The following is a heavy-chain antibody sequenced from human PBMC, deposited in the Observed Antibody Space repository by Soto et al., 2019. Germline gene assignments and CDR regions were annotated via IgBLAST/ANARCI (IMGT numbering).Heavy chain of an antibody. J-gene: IGHJ6*02. Sequence: SETLSLTCTVSGGSISSYYWSWIRQPAGKGLEWIGRIYTSGSTNYNPSLKSRVTMSVDTSKNQFSLKLSSVTAADTAVYYCARGDYYGSAHGMDVWGQGTTVTVSS. CDR1: GGSISSYY. CDR3: ARGDYYGSAHGMDV. D-gene: IGHD3-10*01. CDR2: IYTSGST. V-gene: IGHV4-4*07.